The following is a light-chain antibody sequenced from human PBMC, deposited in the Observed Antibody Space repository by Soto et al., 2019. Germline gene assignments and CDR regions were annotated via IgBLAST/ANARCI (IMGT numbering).Light chain of an antibody. J-gene: IGLJ2*01. CDR1: SSDIGNYNY. CDR3: SSYTSISTWV. V-gene: IGLV2-14*03. CDR2: DVS. Sequence: QCALTQPASVSGSPGQSITISCSGTSSDIGNYNYVSWYQQHPGKAPKLMIYDVSNRPSGVSNRFSGSKSGNTASLTISGLQPQDEADYYCSSYTSISTWVFGGGTKLTVL.